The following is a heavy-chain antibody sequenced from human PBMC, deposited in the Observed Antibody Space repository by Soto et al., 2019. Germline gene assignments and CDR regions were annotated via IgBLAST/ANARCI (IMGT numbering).Heavy chain of an antibody. CDR1: GFTVSGNY. J-gene: IGHJ4*02. CDR2: IFNGGGT. Sequence: EVQLVETGGGLIQPGGSLRLSCAASGFTVSGNYMSWVRQAPGKGLEWVSVIFNGGGTYYADPVKGRFTISRDNSKNTLYLQMNSLRAEDTAVYYCASTRGSSYGYWGQGTLVTVSS. CDR3: ASTRGSSYGY. D-gene: IGHD2-2*01. V-gene: IGHV3-53*02.